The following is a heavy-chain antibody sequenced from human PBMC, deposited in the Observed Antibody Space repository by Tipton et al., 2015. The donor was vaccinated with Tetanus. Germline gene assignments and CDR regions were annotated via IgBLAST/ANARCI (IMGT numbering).Heavy chain of an antibody. CDR2: FFPGDSES. J-gene: IGHJ4*02. CDR1: GYSFSSYW. D-gene: IGHD2-21*02. CDR3: ARRGGGDLDH. V-gene: IGHV5-51*01. Sequence: QLVQSGAEAKKPGESLKISCRGSGYSFSSYWIAWVRQVPGKGLEWMGIFFPGDSESRYSPSFQGQVTMSGDNSITTAYLQWSSLRASDTAMYYCARRGGGDLDHWGQGTLVTVSS.